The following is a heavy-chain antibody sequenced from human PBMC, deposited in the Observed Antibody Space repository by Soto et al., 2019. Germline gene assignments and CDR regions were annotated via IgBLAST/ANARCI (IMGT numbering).Heavy chain of an antibody. CDR2: INSDGSST. CDR3: AGSLRSCSGGSCYLGIDY. V-gene: IGHV3-74*01. Sequence: GGSLRLSCAASGFTFSSYWMHWVRQAPGKGLVWVSRINSDGSSTSYADSVKGRFTISRDNAKNTLYLQMNSLRAEDTAVYYCAGSLRSCSGGSCYLGIDYWGQGTLVTVSS. CDR1: GFTFSSYW. J-gene: IGHJ4*02. D-gene: IGHD2-15*01.